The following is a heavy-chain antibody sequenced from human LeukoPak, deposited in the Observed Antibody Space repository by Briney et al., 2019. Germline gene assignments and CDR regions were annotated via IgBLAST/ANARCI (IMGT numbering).Heavy chain of an antibody. J-gene: IGHJ4*01. D-gene: IGHD3-10*01. CDR3: ARCGDGLPCDFEY. CDR2: ISSTSSTM. V-gene: IGHV3-11*04. Sequence: GGSLRLSCAASKFTFSDYYMRWVRQGPGKGLEWVSYISSTSSTMYYADPVKGRFTISRDNAKNSLYLQMNSLRAEDTAIYYCARCGDGLPCDFEYGGHGTLVTVSS. CDR1: KFTFSDYY.